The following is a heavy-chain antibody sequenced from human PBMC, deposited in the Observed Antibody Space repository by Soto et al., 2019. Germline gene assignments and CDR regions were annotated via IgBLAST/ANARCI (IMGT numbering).Heavy chain of an antibody. CDR2: IGIGGDT. J-gene: IGHJ4*02. D-gene: IGHD3-10*01. Sequence: PGGSLRLSCEVSGFTFSSYVMNWVRQAPDKGLEWVSTIGIGGDTYYADSVKGRFTISRDNAKSTLYLQMNSLTVEDGAVYYCADSWLPTSYWGPGTLVTVSS. V-gene: IGHV3-23*01. CDR3: ADSWLPTSY. CDR1: GFTFSSYV.